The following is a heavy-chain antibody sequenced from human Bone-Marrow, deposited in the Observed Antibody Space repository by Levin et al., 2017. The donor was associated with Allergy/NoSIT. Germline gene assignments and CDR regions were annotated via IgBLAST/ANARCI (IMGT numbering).Heavy chain of an antibody. Sequence: PSETLSLTCTVSGGSISTYYWSWIRQPPGKGLEWIGYIYNSGSTFYNASLKSRVTISVDTSNNQFSLKLNSVTAADTAVYYCARAGRNEYYFDYWGQGTLVTVSS. CDR2: IYNSGST. D-gene: IGHD1-1*01. V-gene: IGHV4-59*01. CDR3: ARAGRNEYYFDY. CDR1: GGSISTYY. J-gene: IGHJ4*02.